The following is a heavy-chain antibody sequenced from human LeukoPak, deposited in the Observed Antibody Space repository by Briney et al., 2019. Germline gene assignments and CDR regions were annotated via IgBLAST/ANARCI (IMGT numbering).Heavy chain of an antibody. CDR1: GFTFSSYG. J-gene: IGHJ4*02. D-gene: IGHD6-19*01. CDR2: IWYDGSNK. V-gene: IGHV3-33*01. CDR3: ARDGSGWFIDY. Sequence: PGGSLRLSCAASGFTFSSYGMHWVRQAPGKGPEWVAVIWYDGSNKYYADSVKGRFTISRDNSKNTLYLQMNSLRAEDTAVYYCARDGSGWFIDYWGQGTLVTVSS.